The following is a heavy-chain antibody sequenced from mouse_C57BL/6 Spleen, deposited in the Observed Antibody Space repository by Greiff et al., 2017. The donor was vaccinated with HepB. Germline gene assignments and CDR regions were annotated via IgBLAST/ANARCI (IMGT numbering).Heavy chain of an antibody. D-gene: IGHD1-1*01. CDR1: GYAFSSYW. Sequence: QVQLQQSGAELVKPGASVKISCKASGYAFSSYWMNWVKQRPGKGLEWIGQIYPGDGDTNYNGKFKGKATLTADKSSSTAYMQLSSLTSEDSAVYFCARLPYYYGSRGADCGQGTLVTVSA. J-gene: IGHJ3*01. V-gene: IGHV1-80*01. CDR3: ARLPYYYGSRGAD. CDR2: IYPGDGDT.